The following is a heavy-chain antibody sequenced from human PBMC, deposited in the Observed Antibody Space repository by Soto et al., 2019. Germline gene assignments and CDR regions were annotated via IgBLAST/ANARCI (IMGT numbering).Heavy chain of an antibody. D-gene: IGHD2-2*01. V-gene: IGHV4-34*01. CDR3: ARGKVVPAAIHLSAYYYYYMDV. Sequence: QVQLQQWGAGLLKPSETLSLTCAVYGGSFSGYYWSWIRQPPGKGLEWIGEIDHSGSTNYNPSLKSRATISVDTSKNQFSLKLSSVTAADTAVYYCARGKVVPAAIHLSAYYYYYMDVWGKGTTVTVSS. J-gene: IGHJ6*03. CDR1: GGSFSGYY. CDR2: IDHSGST.